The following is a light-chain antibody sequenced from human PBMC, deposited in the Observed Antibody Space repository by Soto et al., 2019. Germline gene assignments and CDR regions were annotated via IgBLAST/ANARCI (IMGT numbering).Light chain of an antibody. J-gene: IGLJ1*01. CDR1: SSDVGAYNY. Sequence: QSVLTQPPSASGSPGQSVTISCTGTSSDVGAYNYVSWYQQLPGKAPKLIIYEVSKRPSGVPDRFSGSKSGNTASLTVSGLQAEDEADYYCTSYAGTYSFFYVFGPGTKLTVL. V-gene: IGLV2-8*01. CDR2: EVS. CDR3: TSYAGTYSFFYV.